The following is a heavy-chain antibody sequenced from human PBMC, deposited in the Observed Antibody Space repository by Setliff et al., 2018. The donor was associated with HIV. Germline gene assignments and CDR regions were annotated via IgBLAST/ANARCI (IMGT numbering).Heavy chain of an antibody. CDR2: ISPHNGDT. CDR1: GYTFTDYF. D-gene: IGHD6-13*01. J-gene: IGHJ6*03. Sequence: ASVKVSCKASGYTFTDYFIHWVRQAPGQGLEWMGWISPHNGDTTIPQRFQGRVTMTTDTSINTAYMELNSLRSDDTAVYYCARESLGSWYNYYYYMDVWGKGTTVTVS. V-gene: IGHV1-2*02. CDR3: ARESLGSWYNYYYYMDV.